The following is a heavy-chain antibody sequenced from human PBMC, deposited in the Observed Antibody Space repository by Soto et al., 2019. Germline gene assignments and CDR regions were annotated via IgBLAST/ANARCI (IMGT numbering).Heavy chain of an antibody. V-gene: IGHV1-18*01. CDR1: GYTFTSYG. J-gene: IGHJ6*02. D-gene: IGHD1-1*01. CDR2: ISAYNGNT. Sequence: QVQLVQSGAEVKKPGASVNVSCKASGYTFTSYGISWVRQAPGQGLEWMGWISAYNGNTNYAQKLQGRVTMTTDTSTSTAYMELRSLRSDDTAVYYCARDGSTGTTFIYYYYGMDVWGRGTTVTVSS. CDR3: ARDGSTGTTFIYYYYGMDV.